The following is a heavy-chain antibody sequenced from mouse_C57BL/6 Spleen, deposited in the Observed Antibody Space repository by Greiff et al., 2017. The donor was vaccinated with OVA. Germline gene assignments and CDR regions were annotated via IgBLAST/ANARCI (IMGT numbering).Heavy chain of an antibody. V-gene: IGHV5-9-1*02. CDR3: TRGGSRDYFDY. CDR2: ISSGGDYI. CDR1: GFTFSSYA. J-gene: IGHJ2*01. Sequence: DVMLVESGEGLVKPGGSLKLSCAASGFTFSSYAMSWVRQTPEKRLEWVAYISSGGDYIYYADTVKGRFTISRDNARNTLYLQMSSLKSEDTAMYYCTRGGSRDYFDYWGQGTTLTVSS.